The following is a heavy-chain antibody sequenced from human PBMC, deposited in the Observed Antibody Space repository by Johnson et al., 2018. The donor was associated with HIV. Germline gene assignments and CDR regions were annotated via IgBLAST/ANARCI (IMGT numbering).Heavy chain of an antibody. Sequence: VQLVESGGGLVQPGGSLRLSCAASGFTFSSYWMSWVRQAPGKGLEWVANIKQDGREKYYVDSVKGRFTISRDNAKNSLYLQMNSLRAEDTAVYYCASTLTGDFGAFDIWGQGTMVTVSS. D-gene: IGHD7-27*01. CDR2: IKQDGREK. CDR3: ASTLTGDFGAFDI. CDR1: GFTFSSYW. J-gene: IGHJ3*02. V-gene: IGHV3-7*05.